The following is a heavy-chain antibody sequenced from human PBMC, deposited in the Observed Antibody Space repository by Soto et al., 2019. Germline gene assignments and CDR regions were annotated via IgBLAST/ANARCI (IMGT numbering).Heavy chain of an antibody. Sequence: QVQLVQSGAEVKKPGAPVKVSCRASGYTFITFGLSWGRQAPGQGVVWPGWISIYTGNTRYEERRQGRVTMTTDTTTNTAHMELSNLRSDDTAVYYCARGPTDYYDNSANYFLDYWGQGTLVTVSS. CDR1: GYTFITFG. CDR2: ISIYTGNT. D-gene: IGHD3-22*01. V-gene: IGHV1-18*01. J-gene: IGHJ4*02. CDR3: ARGPTDYYDNSANYFLDY.